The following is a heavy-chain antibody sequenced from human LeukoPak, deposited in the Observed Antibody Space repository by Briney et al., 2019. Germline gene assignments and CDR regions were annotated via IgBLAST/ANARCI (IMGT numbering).Heavy chain of an antibody. CDR3: AKRGIVIRGIHTIGFHKEAYYFDY. V-gene: IGHV3-23*01. CDR2: ISGSAGGT. D-gene: IGHD3-10*01. Sequence: GGSLRLSCVVSGITVSNYAINWVRQAPGKGLEWVSGISGSAGGTKYADSVKGRFTISRDNSLNTVYLQMNSLRAEDTAVYFCAKRGIVIRGIHTIGFHKEAYYFDYWGQGILVTVSS. CDR1: GITVSNYA. J-gene: IGHJ4*02.